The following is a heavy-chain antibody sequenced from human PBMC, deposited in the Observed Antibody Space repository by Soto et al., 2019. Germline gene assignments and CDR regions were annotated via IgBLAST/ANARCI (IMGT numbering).Heavy chain of an antibody. V-gene: IGHV3-74*01. J-gene: IGHJ4*02. Sequence: EVQLVESGGNLVQPGGSPRLSCAASGFTLSRYWMHWVRQAPGKGLVWVSRINSDGSSTNYADSVKGRFIISRDNAKNTLYLQMDSLRAEDTAVYYCARAGGQYCTTTSCYTFFDYWGQGILVTVSS. CDR1: GFTLSRYW. CDR2: INSDGSST. D-gene: IGHD2-2*02. CDR3: ARAGGQYCTTTSCYTFFDY.